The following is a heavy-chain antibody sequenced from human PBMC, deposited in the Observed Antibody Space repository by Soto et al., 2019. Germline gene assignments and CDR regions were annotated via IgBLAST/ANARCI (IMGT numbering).Heavy chain of an antibody. Sequence: SCAASGFTFSDYYMSWIRQAPGKGLEWVSYISSSGSTIYYADSVKGRFTISRDNAKNSLYLQMNSLRAEDTAVYYCARDEGKLWFGELPYYYGMDVWGQGTTVTVSS. V-gene: IGHV3-11*01. CDR1: GFTFSDYY. D-gene: IGHD3-10*01. CDR3: ARDEGKLWFGELPYYYGMDV. J-gene: IGHJ6*02. CDR2: ISSSGSTI.